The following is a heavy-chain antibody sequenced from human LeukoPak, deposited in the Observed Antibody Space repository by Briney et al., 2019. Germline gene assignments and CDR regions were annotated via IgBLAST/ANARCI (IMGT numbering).Heavy chain of an antibody. J-gene: IGHJ4*02. CDR2: INSDGSIT. D-gene: IGHD5-18*01. Sequence: PGGSLRLSCAASGFTFTTYWMHWARQAPGKGLVWVSHINSDGSITSYADSVKGRFAISRDNAKNTLYLQMNSLRAEDTAVYYCAKYSSGYNYGFDYWGQGTLVTVSS. V-gene: IGHV3-74*01. CDR1: GFTFTTYW. CDR3: AKYSSGYNYGFDY.